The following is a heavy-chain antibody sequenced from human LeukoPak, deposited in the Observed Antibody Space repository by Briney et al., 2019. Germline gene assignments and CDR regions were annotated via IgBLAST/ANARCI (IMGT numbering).Heavy chain of an antibody. V-gene: IGHV3-23*01. CDR3: ARDFSLAYYDSSGYSPYFDY. D-gene: IGHD3-22*01. Sequence: GGSLRLSCAASGFTFSSYAMSWVRQAPGKGLEWVSAISGSGGSTYYADSVKGRFTISRDNSKNTLYLQMNSLRAEDTAVYYCARDFSLAYYDSSGYSPYFDYWGQGTLVTVSS. CDR2: ISGSGGST. CDR1: GFTFSSYA. J-gene: IGHJ4*02.